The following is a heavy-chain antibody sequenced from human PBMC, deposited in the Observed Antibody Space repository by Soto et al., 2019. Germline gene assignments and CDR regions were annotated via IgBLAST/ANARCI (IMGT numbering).Heavy chain of an antibody. D-gene: IGHD3-22*01. CDR3: ATSGDSSGYELHF. Sequence: QLMQSGAELKKSGASVKVSCKASDFSFKSFDVVWVRQAPGQGLEWMGWISPSKSKTNYAQNFRDRVTMTIDTSTTTAYMTLENLRYDDSAVYYCATSGDSSGYELHFWGQGTLVTVSS. CDR1: DFSFKSFD. J-gene: IGHJ4*02. V-gene: IGHV1-18*01. CDR2: ISPSKSKT.